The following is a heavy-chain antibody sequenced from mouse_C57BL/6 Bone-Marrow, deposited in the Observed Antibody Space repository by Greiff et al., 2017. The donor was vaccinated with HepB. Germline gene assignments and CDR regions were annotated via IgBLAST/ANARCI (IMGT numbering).Heavy chain of an antibody. CDR1: GYTFTSYW. Sequence: QVQLQQPGAELVMPGASVKLSCKASGYTFTSYWMHWVKQRPGQGLEWIGEIDPSDSYTNYNQKFKGKSTLTVDKSSSTASMQLNSLTSGDSAVYYCARSGVYFGYWDQGTTITVSS. J-gene: IGHJ2*01. CDR3: ARSGVYFGY. V-gene: IGHV1-69*01. CDR2: IDPSDSYT. D-gene: IGHD3-1*01.